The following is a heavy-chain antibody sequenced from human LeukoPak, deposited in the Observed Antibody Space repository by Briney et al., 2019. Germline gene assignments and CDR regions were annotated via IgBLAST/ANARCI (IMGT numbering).Heavy chain of an antibody. CDR3: ASGAGYCSGGSCYPIDY. D-gene: IGHD2-15*01. V-gene: IGHV1-69*05. CDR2: IIPMFGTA. J-gene: IGHJ4*02. Sequence: GSSVKVSCKASGGTLSSYAISWVPQAPGQGLEWMGGIIPMFGTANYAQKFQGRVTITTDESTSTAYMEPSSLRSEDKAVNYCASGAGYCSGGSCYPIDYWGEGTLVTVSS. CDR1: GGTLSSYA.